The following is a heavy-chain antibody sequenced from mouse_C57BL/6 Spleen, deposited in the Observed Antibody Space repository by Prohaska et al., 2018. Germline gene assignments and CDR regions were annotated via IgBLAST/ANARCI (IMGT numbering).Heavy chain of an antibody. CDR2: INPNNGGT. V-gene: IGHV1-26*01. J-gene: IGHJ3*01. CDR3: ARGGSSGYLFAY. D-gene: IGHD3-2*02. Sequence: HGKSLEWIGDINPNNGGTSYNQKFKGKATLTVDKSSSTAYMELRSLTSEDSAVYYCARGGSSGYLFAYWGQGNVVTVSA.